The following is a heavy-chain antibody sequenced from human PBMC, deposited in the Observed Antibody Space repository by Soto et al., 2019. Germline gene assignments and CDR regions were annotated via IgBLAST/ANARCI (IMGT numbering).Heavy chain of an antibody. CDR3: ARITGATRGAFDI. J-gene: IGHJ3*02. D-gene: IGHD1-7*01. V-gene: IGHV1-8*01. Sequence: ASVKVSCKASGYTFTSYDINWVRQATGQGLEWMGWMNPNSGNTGYAQKFQGRVTMTRNTSISTAYMELSSLRSEDTAVYYGARITGATRGAFDIWGQVTMVTVSS. CDR1: GYTFTSYD. CDR2: MNPNSGNT.